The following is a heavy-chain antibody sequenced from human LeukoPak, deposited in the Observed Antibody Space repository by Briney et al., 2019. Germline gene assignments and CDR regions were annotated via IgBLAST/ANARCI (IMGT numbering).Heavy chain of an antibody. CDR1: GGSFSGYY. CDR3: AREIAF. V-gene: IGHV4-34*01. Sequence: SETLSLTCAVYGGSFSGYYWSWIRQPPGKGLEWIGGINHSGSTNYNPSLKSRVTISVDTSKNQFSLKLSSVTAADTAVYYCAREIAFWGKGTTVTVSS. D-gene: IGHD2-15*01. CDR2: INHSGST. J-gene: IGHJ6*04.